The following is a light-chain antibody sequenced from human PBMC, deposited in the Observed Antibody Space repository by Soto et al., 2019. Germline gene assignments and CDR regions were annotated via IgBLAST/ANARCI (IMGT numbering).Light chain of an antibody. CDR2: AAS. J-gene: IGKJ1*01. CDR1: QGISNY. V-gene: IGKV1-27*01. Sequence: DIKMTLSPSSLSAYVGDRVTITCRATQGISNYLAWYQQKPGKVPKLLIYAASTLQSGVPSRFSGSGSGTDFTLTISSLQPEDVATYYCQKYDSALGTFGQGSKVDIK. CDR3: QKYDSALGT.